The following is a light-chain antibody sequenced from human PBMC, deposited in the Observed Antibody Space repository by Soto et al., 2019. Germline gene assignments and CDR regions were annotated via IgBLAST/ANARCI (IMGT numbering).Light chain of an antibody. Sequence: QSVLTQPASVSGSPGQSITISCTGTSSDVGGYNYVSWYQQHPGKAPKLMIYEVSNRPSGVSNRFSGSKSGNTASLTISGLQAEDEADYYCSSYISSSTRVFGAGTKVTV. CDR2: EVS. CDR1: SSDVGGYNY. J-gene: IGLJ1*01. CDR3: SSYISSSTRV. V-gene: IGLV2-14*01.